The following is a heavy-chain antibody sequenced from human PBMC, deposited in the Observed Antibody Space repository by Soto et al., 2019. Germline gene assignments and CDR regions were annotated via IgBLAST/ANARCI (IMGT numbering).Heavy chain of an antibody. V-gene: IGHV3-74*03. CDR3: ARGAGGFDY. J-gene: IGHJ4*02. CDR1: GFTFRSHW. Sequence: GGSLRLSCAASGFTFRSHWMHWVRQAPGKGLVWVSHITNDGSSTTYADSVKGRFTVSRDNAKDTMYLQMTSLRAEDTAVYYCARGAGGFDYWGRGTLVTVSS. CDR2: ITNDGSST. D-gene: IGHD3-10*01.